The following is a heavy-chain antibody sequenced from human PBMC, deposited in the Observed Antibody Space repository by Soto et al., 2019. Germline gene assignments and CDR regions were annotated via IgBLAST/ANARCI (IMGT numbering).Heavy chain of an antibody. Sequence: GGSLRLSCAASGFTFSSYGMHWVRQAPGKGLEWVAVIWYDGSNKYYADSVKGRFTISRDNSKNTLYLQMNSLRAEDTAVYYCARVTYSSGWPRSYYFDYWGQGTLVTVSS. CDR2: IWYDGSNK. CDR3: ARVTYSSGWPRSYYFDY. CDR1: GFTFSSYG. J-gene: IGHJ4*02. V-gene: IGHV3-33*01. D-gene: IGHD6-19*01.